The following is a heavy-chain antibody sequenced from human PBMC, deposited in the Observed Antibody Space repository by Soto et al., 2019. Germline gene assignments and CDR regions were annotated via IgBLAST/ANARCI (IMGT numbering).Heavy chain of an antibody. CDR3: AIMSGNTYEDFWSGSNYYFDY. CDR2: ISAYNGNT. CDR1: GYTFTSYG. J-gene: IGHJ4*02. V-gene: IGHV1-18*01. Sequence: ASVKVSCKASGYTFTSYGISWVRQAPGQGLEWMGWISAYNGNTNYAQKLQGRVTMTTDTSTSTAYMELRSLRPDDTAVYYCAIMSGNTYEDFWSGSNYYFDYWGQGNLVTVS. D-gene: IGHD3-3*01.